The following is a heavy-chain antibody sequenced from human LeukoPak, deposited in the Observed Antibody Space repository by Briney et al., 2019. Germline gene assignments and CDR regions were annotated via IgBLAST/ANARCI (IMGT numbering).Heavy chain of an antibody. CDR1: GFTFSSYS. V-gene: IGHV3-48*01. D-gene: IGHD6-13*01. CDR2: ITSSSSSI. CDR3: ARGLQQLVRGFNYYFMDV. Sequence: PGRSLRLSCAASGFTFSSYSMNWVRQAPGKGLEWVSYITSSSSSIYYADSVRGRFTISRDNAKNSLYLQMNSLRAEDTAVYYCARGLQQLVRGFNYYFMDVWGKGTTVTVSS. J-gene: IGHJ6*03.